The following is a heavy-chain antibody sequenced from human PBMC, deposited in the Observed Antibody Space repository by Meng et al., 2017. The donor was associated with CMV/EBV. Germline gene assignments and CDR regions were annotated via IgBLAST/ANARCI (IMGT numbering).Heavy chain of an antibody. V-gene: IGHV3-53*01. CDR2: NYSGGTT. Sequence: GGSLILSGAVSGLIVSSNYMSWVRQAPGKGLEWVSVNYSGGTTGYADSVRSRFTISRDKSKNTLYLQMDSLRVEDTAVYYCERGSGWYAFDMWGQGTMVTVSS. CDR1: GLIVSSNY. CDR3: ERGSGWYAFDM. J-gene: IGHJ3*02. D-gene: IGHD6-19*01.